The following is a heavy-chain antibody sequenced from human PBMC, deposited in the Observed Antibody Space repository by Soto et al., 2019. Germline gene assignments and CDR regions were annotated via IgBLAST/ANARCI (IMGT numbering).Heavy chain of an antibody. D-gene: IGHD2-21*02. CDR1: GGTFSNYP. Sequence: VQLVQSGAEVKKPGSSVKVSCKASGGTFSNYPFIWVRQAPGQGLDWMGGIIPIVGTTDYGQRFQGRVTITAYESKNTAYMELSRLRSDDTAVYYCVRGLYCGGGFSSHFDYWGQGTLVTVSS. J-gene: IGHJ4*02. CDR2: IIPIVGTT. CDR3: VRGLYCGGGFSSHFDY. V-gene: IGHV1-69*01.